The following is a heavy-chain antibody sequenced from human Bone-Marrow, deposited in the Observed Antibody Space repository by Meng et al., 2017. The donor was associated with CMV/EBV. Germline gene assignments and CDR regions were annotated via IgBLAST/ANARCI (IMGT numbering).Heavy chain of an antibody. CDR2: ISASADSA. CDR3: AKDPQLAAAGWYFDL. CDR1: GFTFSKYI. V-gene: IGHV3-23*01. D-gene: IGHD6-13*01. Sequence: SGFTFSKYIMTWVRQVPGRGLEWVSSISASADSAYYADSVKGRFTISRDNSKNTLHLQMHRLRADDTAVYYCAKDPQLAAAGWYFDLWGRGTLVTVSS. J-gene: IGHJ2*01.